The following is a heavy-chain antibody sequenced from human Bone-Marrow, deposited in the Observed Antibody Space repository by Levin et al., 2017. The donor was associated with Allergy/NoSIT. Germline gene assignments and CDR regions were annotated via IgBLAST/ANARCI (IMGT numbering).Heavy chain of an antibody. CDR3: TRDGSRIVVVTRGKFDAFDI. D-gene: IGHD2-21*02. Sequence: GGSLRLSCTASGFTFGDYAMSWFRQAPGKGLEWVGFIRSKAYGWTSEYAASVKGRFTISRDDSKSIAYLQMNSLKTEDTAVYYCTRDGSRIVVVTRGKFDAFDIWGQGTMVTVSS. CDR1: GFTFGDYA. J-gene: IGHJ3*02. V-gene: IGHV3-49*03. CDR2: IRSKAYGWTS.